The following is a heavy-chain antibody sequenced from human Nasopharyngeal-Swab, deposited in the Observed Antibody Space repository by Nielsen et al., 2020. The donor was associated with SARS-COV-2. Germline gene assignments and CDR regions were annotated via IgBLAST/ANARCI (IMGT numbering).Heavy chain of an antibody. Sequence: GGSLRLSCAASEFSISSYSMNWVRQTPGKGLEWVSSISSTSTYIYYADSVKGRFTVARDNAKNALFLQMDSLRDEDTAVYYCARDASSSWYWLGNWYFDLWGRGTLVTVSS. CDR2: ISSTSTYI. J-gene: IGHJ2*01. CDR1: EFSISSYS. CDR3: ARDASSSWYWLGNWYFDL. V-gene: IGHV3-21*01. D-gene: IGHD6-13*01.